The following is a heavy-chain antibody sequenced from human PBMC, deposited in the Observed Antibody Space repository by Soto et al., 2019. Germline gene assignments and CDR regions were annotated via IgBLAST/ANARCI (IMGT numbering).Heavy chain of an antibody. Sequence: QVQLVQSGAEVKKPGSSVKLSCKASGDSFNTFAVTWVRQAPGQGLEWMGGIIPNFDTPNYAQECQGRVTIIADKSTSTPYMELSSLRSEDTAVYYCARPYYDSSGYYLWYFAYWGQGTLVTVSS. J-gene: IGHJ4*02. CDR1: GDSFNTFA. D-gene: IGHD3-22*01. V-gene: IGHV1-69*06. CDR2: IIPNFDTP. CDR3: ARPYYDSSGYYLWYFAY.